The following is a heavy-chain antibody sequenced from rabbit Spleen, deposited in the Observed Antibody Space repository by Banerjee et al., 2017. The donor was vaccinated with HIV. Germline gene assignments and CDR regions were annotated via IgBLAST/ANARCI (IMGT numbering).Heavy chain of an antibody. D-gene: IGHD6-1*01. CDR1: GIDFSSWYY. Sequence: QQQLVESGGGLVKPGGTLTLTCKVSGIDFSSWYYMCWVRQAPGKGLEWIACIDLGDGSTYDATWVNGRFSISRSTSLKTVTLQMTSLTAADTATYFCARVGGVGVFGYATLWGQGTLVT. CDR3: ARVGGVGVFGYATL. V-gene: IGHV1S43*01. J-gene: IGHJ4*01. CDR2: IDLGDGST.